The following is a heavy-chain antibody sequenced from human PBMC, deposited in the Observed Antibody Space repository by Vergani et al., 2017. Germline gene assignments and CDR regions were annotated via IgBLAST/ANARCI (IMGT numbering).Heavy chain of an antibody. Sequence: EVQLVESGGGLVQPGGSLRLSCAASGFTFSSYWMHWVRQAPGKGLVWVSRINSDGGSTSYVDSVKGRFTISRDNAKNTLYLQMNSLRAEDTALYYCARVGGKAVAGPLDYWGQGILVTVSS. CDR3: ARVGGKAVAGPLDY. J-gene: IGHJ4*02. CDR2: INSDGGST. V-gene: IGHV3-74*01. CDR1: GFTFSSYW. D-gene: IGHD6-19*01.